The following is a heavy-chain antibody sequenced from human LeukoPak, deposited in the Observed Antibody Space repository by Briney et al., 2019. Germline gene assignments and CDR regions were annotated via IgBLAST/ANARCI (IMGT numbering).Heavy chain of an antibody. V-gene: IGHV3-7*01. Sequence: GGSLRLSCAASGFTFSSYWMSWVRQAPGKGLEWVANIKEDGSDKYYVDSMRGRFTISRDNTKNSLYLQMNGLRADDTAVYYCAREIPGAMNAFDIWGQGTMVTVSS. D-gene: IGHD2-2*01. CDR2: IKEDGSDK. CDR3: AREIPGAMNAFDI. CDR1: GFTFSSYW. J-gene: IGHJ3*02.